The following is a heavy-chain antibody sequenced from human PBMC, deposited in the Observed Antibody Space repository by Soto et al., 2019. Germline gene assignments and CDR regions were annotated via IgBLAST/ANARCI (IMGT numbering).Heavy chain of an antibody. D-gene: IGHD6-19*01. V-gene: IGHV5-51*01. CDR3: ARHQSRGLDDAFDI. J-gene: IGHJ3*02. Sequence: PGESLKISCQASGYSFTTYWIGWVRQMPGKGLEWMGIIYPGDSDTRYSPSFQGQVTISADKSISTAYLQWSSLKASDTAMYYCARHQSRGLDDAFDIWGQGTMDTVSS. CDR2: IYPGDSDT. CDR1: GYSFTTYW.